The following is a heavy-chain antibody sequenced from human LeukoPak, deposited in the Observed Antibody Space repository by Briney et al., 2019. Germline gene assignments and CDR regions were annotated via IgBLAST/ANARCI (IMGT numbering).Heavy chain of an antibody. CDR1: GFTFSSYS. J-gene: IGHJ6*02. V-gene: IGHV3-21*01. CDR3: AIPTASYYGMDV. Sequence: GGSLRLSCAASGFTFSSYSMNWVRQAPGKGLEWVSSISSSSSYIYYADSVKGRFTISRDNAKNTLYLQMNSLRAEDTAVYYCAIPTASYYGMDVWGQGTTVTVSS. CDR2: ISSSSSYI. D-gene: IGHD1-26*01.